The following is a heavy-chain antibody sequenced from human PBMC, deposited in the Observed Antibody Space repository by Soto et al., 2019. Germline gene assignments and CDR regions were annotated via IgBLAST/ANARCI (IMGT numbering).Heavy chain of an antibody. J-gene: IGHJ4*02. CDR1: GFTFSDHY. CDR3: GLTLVAYIDH. V-gene: IGHV3-72*01. CDR2: SRNKANSYST. D-gene: IGHD2-8*02. Sequence: EVQLVESGGGLVQPGGSLRLSCAVSGFTFSDHYMEWVRQAPGKGLEWIARSRNKANSYSTEYAASVKGRFTVSRDNLQSSLVLQMNGLKSEDTAVYYCGLTLVAYIDHWGQGTLVTVSS.